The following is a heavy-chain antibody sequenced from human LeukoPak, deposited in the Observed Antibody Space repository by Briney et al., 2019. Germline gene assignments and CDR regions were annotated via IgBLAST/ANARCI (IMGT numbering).Heavy chain of an antibody. V-gene: IGHV3-21*01. CDR3: ARDRIVVVPAAMFYYYYYGMDV. CDR1: GFTFSSYS. J-gene: IGHJ6*02. Sequence: GGSLRLSCAASGFTFSSYSMNWVRQAPGKGLEWVSSISSSSSYIYYADSVKGRFTISRDNSKNTLYLQMNSLRAEDTAVYYCARDRIVVVPAAMFYYYYYGMDVWGQGTTVTVSS. D-gene: IGHD2-2*01. CDR2: ISSSSSYI.